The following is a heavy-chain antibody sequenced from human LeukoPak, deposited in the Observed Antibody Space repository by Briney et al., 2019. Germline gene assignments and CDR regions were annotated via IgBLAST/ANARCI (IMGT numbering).Heavy chain of an antibody. Sequence: ASVKVSCKTSGYTFTSYGISWVRQAPGQGLEWMGWISAYNGNTNYAQKLQGRVTMTTDTSTSTAYMELGSLRSDDTAVYYCARDGDSCTSTSCYYPLDYWGQGTLVTVSS. CDR2: ISAYNGNT. CDR3: ARDGDSCTSTSCYYPLDY. V-gene: IGHV1-18*01. J-gene: IGHJ4*02. D-gene: IGHD2-2*01. CDR1: GYTFTSYG.